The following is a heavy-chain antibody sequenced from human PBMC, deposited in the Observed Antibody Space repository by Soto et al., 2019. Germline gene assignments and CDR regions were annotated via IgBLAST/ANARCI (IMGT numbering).Heavy chain of an antibody. Sequence: GGSLRLSCAASGFTFSSYAMHWVRQAPGKGLEWVAVISYDGSNKYYADSVKGRFTISRDNSKNTMYLQMNSLRAEDTAVYYCARVFPPRHDYGDPYYYGMDVWGQGTTVTVSS. V-gene: IGHV3-30-3*01. CDR2: ISYDGSNK. CDR3: ARVFPPRHDYGDPYYYGMDV. D-gene: IGHD4-17*01. CDR1: GFTFSSYA. J-gene: IGHJ6*02.